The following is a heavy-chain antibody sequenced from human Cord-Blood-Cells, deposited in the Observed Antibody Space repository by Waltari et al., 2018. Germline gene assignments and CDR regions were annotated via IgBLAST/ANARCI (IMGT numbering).Heavy chain of an antibody. D-gene: IGHD2-2*01. Sequence: QVQLQESGPGLVKPSQTLSLTCTVSGGSISSGGYYWSWIRQHPGKGLEWIGYIYYSGSTYYNPSLKRRVTISVDTSKNQFSLKLSSVTAADTAVYYCARDDRGYCSSTSCYDAFDIWGQGTMVTVSS. J-gene: IGHJ3*02. CDR1: GGSISSGGYY. V-gene: IGHV4-31*03. CDR3: ARDDRGYCSSTSCYDAFDI. CDR2: IYYSGST.